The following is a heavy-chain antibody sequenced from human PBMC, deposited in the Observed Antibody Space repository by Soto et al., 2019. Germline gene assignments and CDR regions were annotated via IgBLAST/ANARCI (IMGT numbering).Heavy chain of an antibody. CDR3: ARDQGVAAAGITWFDP. Sequence: SETLSLTCTVSGASMNSYHWSWIRQPAGKGLEWIGHIHSSGSTNYNPSLKSRVTMSVDTSKNQFSLRLMSLTAADTAVYYCARDQGVAAAGITWFDPWGKGSLVTVS. V-gene: IGHV4-4*07. D-gene: IGHD6-13*01. CDR1: GASMNSYH. J-gene: IGHJ5*02. CDR2: IHSSGST.